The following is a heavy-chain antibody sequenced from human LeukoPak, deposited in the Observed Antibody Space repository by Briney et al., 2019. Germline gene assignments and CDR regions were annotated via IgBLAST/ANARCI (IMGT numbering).Heavy chain of an antibody. Sequence: SVNVSCKASGGTFSSYAISWVRQAPGQGLEWMGGIIPIFGTANYAQKFQGRVTITADESTSTAYMELSSLRSEDTAVYYCARDSSEFRSLIPHWGQGTLVTVSS. CDR3: ARDSSEFRSLIPH. CDR2: IIPIFGTA. D-gene: IGHD2-21*01. V-gene: IGHV1-69*01. CDR1: GGTFSSYA. J-gene: IGHJ1*01.